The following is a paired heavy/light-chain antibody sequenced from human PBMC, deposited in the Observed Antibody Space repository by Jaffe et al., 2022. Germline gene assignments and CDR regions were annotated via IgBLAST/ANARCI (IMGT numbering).Light chain of an antibody. CDR2: QDS. CDR3: QAWDSSTAV. J-gene: IGLJ1*01. V-gene: IGLV3-1*01. Sequence: SYELTQPPSVSVSPGQTASITCSGDKLGDKYACWYQQKPGQSPVLVIYQDSKRPSGIPERFSGSNSGNTATLTISGTQAMDEADYYCQAWDSSTAVFGTGTKVTVL. CDR1: KLGDKY.
Heavy chain of an antibody. V-gene: IGHV4-39*01. CDR1: GGSISSSSYY. CDR2: IYYSGST. D-gene: IGHD3-10*01. Sequence: QLQLQESGPGLVKPSETLSLTCTVSGGSISSSSYYWGWIRQPPGKGLEWIGSIYYSGSTYYNPSLKSRVTISVDTSKNQFSLKLSSVTAADTAVYYCAKAITMVQGVITSYYFDYWGQGTLVTVSS. J-gene: IGHJ4*02. CDR3: AKAITMVQGVITSYYFDY.